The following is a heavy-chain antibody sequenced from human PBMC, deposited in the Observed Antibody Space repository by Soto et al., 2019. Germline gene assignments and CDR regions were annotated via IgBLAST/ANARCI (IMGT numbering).Heavy chain of an antibody. Sequence: SETLSLTCTISGGSTSSSSYYWGWIRQPPGKGLEWIGSIYYSGSTYYNPSLKSRVTISVDTSKNQFSLKLSSVTAADTAVYYCARAGIAVAGTHAFDIWGQGTMVTVSS. J-gene: IGHJ3*02. V-gene: IGHV4-39*01. CDR3: ARAGIAVAGTHAFDI. CDR2: IYYSGST. CDR1: GGSTSSSSYY. D-gene: IGHD6-19*01.